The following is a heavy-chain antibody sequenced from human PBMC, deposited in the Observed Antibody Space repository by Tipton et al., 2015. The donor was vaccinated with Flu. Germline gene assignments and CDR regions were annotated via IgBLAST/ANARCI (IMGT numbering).Heavy chain of an antibody. CDR2: IFHSGNT. CDR3: ARRDYSNYVSEPHNWFDP. D-gene: IGHD4-11*01. Sequence: TLSLTCTVSGDSIRSANYYWGWVRQPPGKGLEWIGNIFHSGNTYRNPSLKSRVTISVDTSKNQFSLKLTSVTAADTAVYYCARRDYSNYVSEPHNWFDPWGQGTLVTVSS. V-gene: IGHV4-39*07. CDR1: GDSIRSANYY. J-gene: IGHJ5*02.